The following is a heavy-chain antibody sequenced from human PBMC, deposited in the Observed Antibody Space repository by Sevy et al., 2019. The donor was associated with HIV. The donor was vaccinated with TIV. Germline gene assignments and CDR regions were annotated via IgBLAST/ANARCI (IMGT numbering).Heavy chain of an antibody. CDR1: GFTFSSYW. Sequence: GGSLRLSCAASGFTFSSYWMSWVRQAPGKGLEWVANIKQDGSEKYNVDSVKGRFTISRDNAKNSLYLQMNSLRAEDTAVYYCATTGYSSSWYQYYFDYWGQGTLVTVSS. D-gene: IGHD6-13*01. CDR2: IKQDGSEK. V-gene: IGHV3-7*01. J-gene: IGHJ4*02. CDR3: ATTGYSSSWYQYYFDY.